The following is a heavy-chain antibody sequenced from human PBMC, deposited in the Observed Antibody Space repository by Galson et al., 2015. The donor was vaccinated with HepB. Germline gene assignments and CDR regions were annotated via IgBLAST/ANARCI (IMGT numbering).Heavy chain of an antibody. Sequence: SLRLSCAASGFTFSSYGMHWVRQAPGKGLEWVAVIPYDGSNKYYADSVKGRFTISRDNPKNTLYLQMNSLRAEDTAVYYCAKGELWRSSGPSFDYWGQGTLVTVSS. J-gene: IGHJ4*02. D-gene: IGHD1-26*01. V-gene: IGHV3-30*18. CDR1: GFTFSSYG. CDR3: AKGELWRSSGPSFDY. CDR2: IPYDGSNK.